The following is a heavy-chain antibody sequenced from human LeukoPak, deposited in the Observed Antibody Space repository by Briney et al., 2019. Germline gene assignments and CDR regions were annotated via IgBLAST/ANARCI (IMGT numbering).Heavy chain of an antibody. CDR2: ISGSGGST. CDR3: ARVPPRLIVGDAFDI. J-gene: IGHJ3*02. V-gene: IGHV3-23*01. Sequence: GGSLRLSCAASGFTFSSYAMSWVRQAPGKGLEWVSAISGSGGSTYYADSVEGRFTISRDNSKNTLYLQMNSLRAEDTAVYYCARVPPRLIVGDAFDIWGQGTMVTVSS. CDR1: GFTFSSYA. D-gene: IGHD2-21*01.